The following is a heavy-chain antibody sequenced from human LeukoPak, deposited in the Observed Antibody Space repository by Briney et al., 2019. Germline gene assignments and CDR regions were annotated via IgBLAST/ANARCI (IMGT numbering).Heavy chain of an antibody. CDR2: IYSGGST. CDR1: GFTVSSNY. V-gene: IGHV3-66*01. Sequence: GGSLRLSCAASGFTVSSNYMSWVRQAPGEGLEWVSVIYSGGSTYYADSVKGRFTISRDNSKNTLYLQMNSLRAEDTAVYYCARDRGYSSSWYGWFDPWGQGTLVTVSS. J-gene: IGHJ5*02. CDR3: ARDRGYSSSWYGWFDP. D-gene: IGHD6-13*01.